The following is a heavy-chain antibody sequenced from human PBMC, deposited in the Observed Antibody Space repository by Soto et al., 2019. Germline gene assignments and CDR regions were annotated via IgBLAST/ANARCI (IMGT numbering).Heavy chain of an antibody. CDR1: GYIFSKYW. CDR3: VVYSSSSGRHFDY. CDR2: IYPGDSDA. J-gene: IGHJ4*02. Sequence: PGESLKISCKSSGYIFSKYWIGWVRQMPGKGLEWMGIIYPGDSDARYSPSLQGQVTISADKSITTAYLQWRSLKASDTAIYYCVVYSSSSGRHFDYWGQGTLVTVSS. V-gene: IGHV5-51*01. D-gene: IGHD6-6*01.